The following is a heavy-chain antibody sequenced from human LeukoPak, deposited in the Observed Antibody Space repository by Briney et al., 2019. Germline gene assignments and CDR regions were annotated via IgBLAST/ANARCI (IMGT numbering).Heavy chain of an antibody. V-gene: IGHV1-8*01. D-gene: IGHD6-13*01. CDR3: ARGRGIAAAGDFDY. CDR1: GYTFTSYD. Sequence: ASVKVSCKASGYTFTSYDINWVPQATGQGLEWMGWMNPNSGNTGYAQKFQGRVTMTRNTSISTAYMELSSLRSEDTAVYYCARGRGIAAAGDFDYWGQGTLVTVSS. J-gene: IGHJ4*02. CDR2: MNPNSGNT.